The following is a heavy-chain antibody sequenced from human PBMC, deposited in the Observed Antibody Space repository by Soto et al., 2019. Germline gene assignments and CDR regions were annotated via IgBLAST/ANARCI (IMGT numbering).Heavy chain of an antibody. D-gene: IGHD3-22*01. V-gene: IGHV4-59*01. CDR1: GGSISSYY. CDR3: ARDRIDDYYDSSGYQGYYYGMDV. CDR2: IYYSGST. Sequence: SETLSLTCTVSGGSISSYYWSWIRQPPGKGLEWIGYIYYSGSTNYNPSLKSRVTISVDTSKNQFSLKLSSVTAADTAVYYCARDRIDDYYDSSGYQGYYYGMDVWGQGATVTVSS. J-gene: IGHJ6*02.